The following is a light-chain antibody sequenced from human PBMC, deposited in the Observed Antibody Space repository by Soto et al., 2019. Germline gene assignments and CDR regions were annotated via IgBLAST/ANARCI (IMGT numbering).Light chain of an antibody. V-gene: IGKV3-20*01. CDR1: QSVSGY. CDR3: QQYGNVPLT. J-gene: IGKJ4*01. CDR2: RVS. Sequence: EIVMTQSPATLSVSPGERATLSCRASQSVSGYLAWYQQKPGQAPRLLIYRVSSRATGIPDRFSGSGSGTDFTLTISRLEPEDFAVYYCQQYGNVPLTFGGGTKVDIK.